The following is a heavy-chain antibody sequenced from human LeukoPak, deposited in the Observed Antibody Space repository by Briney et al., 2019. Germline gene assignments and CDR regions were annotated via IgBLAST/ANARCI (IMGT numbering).Heavy chain of an antibody. CDR2: ISGSGGST. D-gene: IGHD5-18*01. V-gene: IGHV3-23*01. J-gene: IGHJ4*02. CDR1: GFTFSSYA. CDR3: AKGRGGYSYGLLDY. Sequence: PGGSLRLSCAASGFTFSSYAMSWVRQAPGKGLEWVSAISGSGGSTYYADSVKGRFTISRDNSKNTLYLQMNSLRAEDTAVYYCAKGRGGYSYGLLDYWGQGTLDTVSS.